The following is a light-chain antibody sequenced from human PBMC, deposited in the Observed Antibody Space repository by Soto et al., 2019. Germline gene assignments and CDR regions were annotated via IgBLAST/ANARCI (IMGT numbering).Light chain of an antibody. CDR2: SNN. J-gene: IGLJ1*01. Sequence: QAVVTQPPSASGTPGQRVTISCSGSSSNIGSNTVNWYQQLPGTAPKLLIYSNNQRPSGVPDRFSGSKSGTSAFLAISGLQSEDEADYYCAAWDDSLNGLYVFGTGTKVTVL. V-gene: IGLV1-44*01. CDR1: SSNIGSNT. CDR3: AAWDDSLNGLYV.